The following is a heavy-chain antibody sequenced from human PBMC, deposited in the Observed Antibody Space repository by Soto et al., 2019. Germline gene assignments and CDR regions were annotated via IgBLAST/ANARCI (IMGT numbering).Heavy chain of an antibody. V-gene: IGHV3-30-3*01. J-gene: IGHJ6*02. Sequence: GSLRLSCAASGFTFSSYAMHWVRQAPGKGLEWVAVISYDGSNKYYADSVKGRFTISRDNSRNTLYLQMNSLRAEDTAVYYCARDRLTGRSYSSSSGSYYYYYYGMDVWGQGTTVTVSS. CDR3: ARDRLTGRSYSSSSGSYYYYYYGMDV. D-gene: IGHD6-6*01. CDR1: GFTFSSYA. CDR2: ISYDGSNK.